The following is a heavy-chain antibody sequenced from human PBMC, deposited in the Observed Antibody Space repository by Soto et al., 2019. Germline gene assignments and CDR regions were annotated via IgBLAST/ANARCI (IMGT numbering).Heavy chain of an antibody. D-gene: IGHD3-22*01. Sequence: VQLVQSGAEVKKPGASVKVSCKASGYTFTSYAMHWVRQAPGQRLEWVGWINAGNGNTKYSHKFKGRVTITRDTSASAAYMELSTLRSEDTAVDYWARISGYYNWDYWGAGTLGSVSS. J-gene: IGHJ4*02. V-gene: IGHV1-3*01. CDR3: ARISGYYNWDY. CDR1: GYTFTSYA. CDR2: INAGNGNT.